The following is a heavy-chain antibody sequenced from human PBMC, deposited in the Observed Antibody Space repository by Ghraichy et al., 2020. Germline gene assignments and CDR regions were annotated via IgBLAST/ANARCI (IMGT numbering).Heavy chain of an antibody. Sequence: GESLNISCAASGFTFSSYWMSWVRQAPGKGLEWVANIKQDGSEKHYVDSVKGRFTISRDNAKNSLYLQMNSLRGEDTAVYYCARGKDAFEIWGQGTMVTVSS. J-gene: IGHJ3*02. CDR2: IKQDGSEK. CDR1: GFTFSSYW. CDR3: ARGKDAFEI. V-gene: IGHV3-7*04.